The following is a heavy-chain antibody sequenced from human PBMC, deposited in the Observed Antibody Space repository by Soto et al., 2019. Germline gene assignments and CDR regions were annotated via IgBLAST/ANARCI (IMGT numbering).Heavy chain of an antibody. J-gene: IGHJ5*02. CDR1: GFTFSSYG. CDR3: AKEWGSGWSWAYNWFDP. V-gene: IGHV3-30*18. CDR2: ISYDGSKR. Sequence: QVQLVESGGGVVQPGRSLRLSCTTSGFTFSSYGMHWVRQAPGKGLEWVTVISYDGSKRYYADSVKGRFTISRDNSKNTLYLQMNSLRTVDTAVYYCAKEWGSGWSWAYNWFDPWGQGTPVTVSS. D-gene: IGHD6-19*01.